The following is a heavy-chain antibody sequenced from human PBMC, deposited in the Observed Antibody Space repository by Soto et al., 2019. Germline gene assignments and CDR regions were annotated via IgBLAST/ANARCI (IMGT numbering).Heavy chain of an antibody. CDR3: ARGHQSITIFGVDKDWYFDL. Sequence: ASVKVSCKASGYTFTGYYMHWVRQAPGQGLEWMGWINPSSGGTNYAQKFQGWVTMTRDTSISTAYMELSRLRSDDTAVYYCARGHQSITIFGVDKDWYFDLWGRGTLVTVSS. D-gene: IGHD3-3*01. V-gene: IGHV1-2*04. J-gene: IGHJ2*01. CDR2: INPSSGGT. CDR1: GYTFTGYY.